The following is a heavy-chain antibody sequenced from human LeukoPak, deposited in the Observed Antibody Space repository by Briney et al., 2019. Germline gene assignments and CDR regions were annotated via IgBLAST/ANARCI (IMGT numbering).Heavy chain of an antibody. Sequence: GGSLRLSCASSGFTFNNYAMTWVRQAPGKGLEWVSSITASGGSTYCADSVKGRFTISRDNSKNTLYLQMNSLRAEDTAVYYCAKDVDIWGQGTMVTVSS. J-gene: IGHJ3*02. V-gene: IGHV3-23*01. CDR2: ITASGGST. CDR3: AKDVDI. CDR1: GFTFNNYA.